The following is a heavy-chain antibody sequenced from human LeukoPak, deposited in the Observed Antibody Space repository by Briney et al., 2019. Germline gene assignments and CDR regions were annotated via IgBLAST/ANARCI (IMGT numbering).Heavy chain of an antibody. J-gene: IGHJ4*02. CDR1: GFTFSDYS. Sequence: GGSLRLSCAAPGFTFSDYSMHWVRQAPGKGLEWAAIISYDGSQKYYADSVKGRFTISRDNSKNTLYLQMNSLRAEDTAVYYCAKDRARKEWLVGAITSYFDYWGQGTLVTVSS. V-gene: IGHV3-30*04. CDR2: ISYDGSQK. CDR3: AKDRARKEWLVGAITSYFDY. D-gene: IGHD1-26*01.